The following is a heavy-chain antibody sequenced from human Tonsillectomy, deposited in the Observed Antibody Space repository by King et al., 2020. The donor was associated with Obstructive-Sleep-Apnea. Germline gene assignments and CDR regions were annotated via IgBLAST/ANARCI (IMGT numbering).Heavy chain of an antibody. Sequence: VQLVESGGGFVQPGGSLRLSCAASGFTFSSYAMTWVRQAPGKGLEWVSAISGSGVSTYYADSVKGRFTISRDNSKNTLYLQMNSLRAVDTAVYYCAKGTYYDILTGLYRETFDSWGQGTLVTVSS. V-gene: IGHV3-23*04. CDR3: AKGTYYDILTGLYRETFDS. CDR1: GFTFSSYA. CDR2: ISGSGVST. J-gene: IGHJ4*02. D-gene: IGHD3-9*01.